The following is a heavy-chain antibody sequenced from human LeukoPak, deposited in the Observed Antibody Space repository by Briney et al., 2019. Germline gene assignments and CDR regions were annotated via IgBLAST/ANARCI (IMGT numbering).Heavy chain of an antibody. CDR3: ARDQYDSSGYYFGAYWFDP. CDR1: GGTFSSYA. Sequence: GASVTVSCKASGGTFSSYAISWVRQAPGQGLEWMGGIIPIFGTANYAQKFQGRVTITADESTSTAYMELSSLRSEDTAVYYCARDQYDSSGYYFGAYWFDPWGQGTLVTVSS. J-gene: IGHJ5*02. V-gene: IGHV1-69*13. D-gene: IGHD3-22*01. CDR2: IIPIFGTA.